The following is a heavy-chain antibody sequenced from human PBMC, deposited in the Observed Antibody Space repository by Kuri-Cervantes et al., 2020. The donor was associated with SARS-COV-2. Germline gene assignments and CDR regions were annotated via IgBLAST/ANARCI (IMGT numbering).Heavy chain of an antibody. CDR2: ILYDGSNK. J-gene: IGHJ4*02. Sequence: GESLKIYCAASGFTVSSNYMSWVRQAPGKGLEWVAVILYDGSNKHYADSVKGRLTISRDNSKNTLYLQMNSLRAEDTAVYYCAKDYGDAYSSSWYEGFDYWGQGTLFTVSS. D-gene: IGHD6-13*01. CDR1: GFTVSSNY. V-gene: IGHV3-30*18. CDR3: AKDYGDAYSSSWYEGFDY.